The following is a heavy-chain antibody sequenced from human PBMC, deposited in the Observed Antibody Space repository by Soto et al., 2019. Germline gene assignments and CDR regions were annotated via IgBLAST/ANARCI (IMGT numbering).Heavy chain of an antibody. D-gene: IGHD7-27*01. CDR2: MNPNSGES. CDR3: ATLLGEAFDV. CDR1: GYSFPSYE. Sequence: VQLVQSGAEVQKPGASVRVSCKASGYSFPSYEINWVRQATGQGPEWIGWMNPNSGESGFSQKFQGRVTMTRNISISTAFMQLSSLRSDDSAVYYCATLLGEAFDVWGPGTTVTVSS. J-gene: IGHJ3*01. V-gene: IGHV1-8*01.